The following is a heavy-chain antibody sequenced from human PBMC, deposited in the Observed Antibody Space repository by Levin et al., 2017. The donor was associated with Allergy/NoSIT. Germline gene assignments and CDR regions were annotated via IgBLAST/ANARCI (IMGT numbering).Heavy chain of an antibody. CDR2: IIPMLGTA. CDR1: GGTFSSYT. Sequence: SVKVSCKASGGTFSSYTINWMRQAPGQGLEWMGRIIPMLGTANNAQKFQGRVTITADKSTSTAYMELSSLRSDDTAVYYCAKEKEETGIHRPGIFDYWGQGTLVTVSS. CDR3: AKEKEETGIHRPGIFDY. J-gene: IGHJ4*02. V-gene: IGHV1-69*08.